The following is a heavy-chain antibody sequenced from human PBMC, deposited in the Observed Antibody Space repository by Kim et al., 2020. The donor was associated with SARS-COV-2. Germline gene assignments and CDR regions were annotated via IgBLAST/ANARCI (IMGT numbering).Heavy chain of an antibody. Sequence: GGSLRLSCAASGFTFSSYGMHWVRQAPGKGLEWVAVIWYDGSNKYYADSVKGRFTISRDNSKNTLYLQMNSLRAEDTAVYYCAREKQLGAYYYRMDVWGRETTLPVSS. J-gene: IGHJ6*02. CDR3: AREKQLGAYYYRMDV. D-gene: IGHD6-6*01. CDR1: GFTFSSYG. V-gene: IGHV3-33*01. CDR2: IWYDGSNK.